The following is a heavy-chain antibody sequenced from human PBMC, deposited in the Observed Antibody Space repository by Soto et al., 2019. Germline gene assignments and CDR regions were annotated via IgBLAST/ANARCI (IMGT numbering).Heavy chain of an antibody. CDR1: GGSISSGGYY. Sequence: SETLSLTCTVSGGSISSGGYYWSWIRQHPGKGLEWIWYIYYSGSTYYNPSLKSRFTISVDTSKNQFYLKLSSVTAADTAVYYCARKPMVRGVIFDYWGQGTLVTVSS. CDR3: ARKPMVRGVIFDY. CDR2: IYYSGST. V-gene: IGHV4-31*03. D-gene: IGHD3-10*01. J-gene: IGHJ4*02.